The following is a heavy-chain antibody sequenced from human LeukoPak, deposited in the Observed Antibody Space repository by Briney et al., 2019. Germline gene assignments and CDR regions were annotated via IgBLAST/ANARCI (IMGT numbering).Heavy chain of an antibody. V-gene: IGHV4-61*02. CDR3: ARTLAYYDSSGYQVLSVVDV. CDR1: GGSISSGSYY. CDR2: IYTSGST. D-gene: IGHD3-22*01. J-gene: IGHJ6*04. Sequence: SQTLSLTCTVSGGSISSGSYYWSWIRQPAGKGLEWIGRIYTSGSTNYNPSLKSRVTISVDTSKNQFSLKLSSVTAADTAVYYCARTLAYYDSSGYQVLSVVDVWGKGTTVTISS.